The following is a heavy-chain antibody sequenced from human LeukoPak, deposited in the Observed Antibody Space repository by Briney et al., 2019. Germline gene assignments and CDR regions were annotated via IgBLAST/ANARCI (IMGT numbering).Heavy chain of an antibody. CDR3: TRDSALLGVAFDL. CDR1: GFTFSGFA. CDR2: ISSNGDNT. Sequence: GGSLRLSCAASGFTFSGFAMHWVRQAPGKGLEYVAGISSNGDNTDFADSAKGRFTISRDNSKSTLFLQMSSLRAEDTAVYFCTRDSALLGVAFDLWGQGTVVTVSS. V-gene: IGHV3-64D*06. J-gene: IGHJ3*01. D-gene: IGHD2-15*01.